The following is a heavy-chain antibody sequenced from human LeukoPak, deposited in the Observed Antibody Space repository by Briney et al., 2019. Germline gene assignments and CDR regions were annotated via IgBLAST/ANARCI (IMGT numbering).Heavy chain of an antibody. CDR3: ARFSGSGGSYYFDY. Sequence: GGSLRLSCAASGFTFSSYPMHWVRQAPGKGLEYVSGISSNGGSTHYANSVKGRFTISRDNFKNTLHLQMGSLRAEDMAVYYCARFSGSGGSYYFDYWGQGTVVTVSS. CDR1: GFTFSSYP. CDR2: ISSNGGST. D-gene: IGHD6-19*01. J-gene: IGHJ4*02. V-gene: IGHV3-64*01.